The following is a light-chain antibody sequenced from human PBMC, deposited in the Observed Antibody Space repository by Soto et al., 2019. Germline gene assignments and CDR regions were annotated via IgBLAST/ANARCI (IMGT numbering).Light chain of an antibody. J-gene: IGKJ1*01. V-gene: IGKV3-15*01. Sequence: EIVMTQSPATLSVSPGERVTLSCRASQSVSSNLAWYQQKPGQAPRLLIYGASTRATGIPARFSGSESGTEFTLTISSLQSEDFAVYYCQQYNNWPLGFGQGTKVEIK. CDR3: QQYNNWPLG. CDR1: QSVSSN. CDR2: GAS.